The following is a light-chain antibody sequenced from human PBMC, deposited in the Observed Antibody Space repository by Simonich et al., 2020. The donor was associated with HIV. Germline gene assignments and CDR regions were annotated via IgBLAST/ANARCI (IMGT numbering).Light chain of an antibody. CDR1: QSLVYSDGNTY. Sequence: DVVLTQSPLSLPVTLGQLASISCRSSQSLVYSDGNTYLHCFSQRLGQSPRRLIYKVCNRAYGVPDRFSGSGSGTDFTLKSSRVEAEDVGIYYCMQGTHWPYTCGQGTKLEIK. CDR2: KVC. CDR3: MQGTHWPYT. V-gene: IGKV2-30*01. J-gene: IGKJ2*01.